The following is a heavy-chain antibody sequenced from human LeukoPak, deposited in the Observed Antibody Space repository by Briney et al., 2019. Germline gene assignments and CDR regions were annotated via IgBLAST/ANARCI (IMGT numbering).Heavy chain of an antibody. CDR1: GFTVGTDF. CDR2: THVAGGE. CDR3: ANRGS. J-gene: IGHJ4*02. Sequence: GGSLRLSCAASGFTVGTDFTTWVRQAPGKGLVWLSMTHVAGGEFYADSVKGRFTLSIDGSKNTLYLQMNSLRTEDTAVYYCANRGSWGQGTLVTVSS. V-gene: IGHV3-66*02.